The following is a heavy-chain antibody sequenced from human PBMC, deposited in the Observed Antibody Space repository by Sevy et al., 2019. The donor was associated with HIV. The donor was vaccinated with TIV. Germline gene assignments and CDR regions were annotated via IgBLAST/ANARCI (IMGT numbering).Heavy chain of an antibody. D-gene: IGHD6-19*01. CDR2: INSDGTRT. V-gene: IGHV3-74*01. J-gene: IGHJ3*01. Sequence: GGSLRLSCAGSGFTFSSYWMHWVRQVPGKGLVWVSRINSDGTRTNYADSVKGRFTISRDNAKNTLYLQMNSLRAEDTALYFCARDSGIAVAVFFWGQGTMVTVSS. CDR3: ARDSGIAVAVFF. CDR1: GFTFSSYW.